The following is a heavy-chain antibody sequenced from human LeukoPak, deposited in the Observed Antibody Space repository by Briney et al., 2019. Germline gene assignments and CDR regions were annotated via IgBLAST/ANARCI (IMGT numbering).Heavy chain of an antibody. V-gene: IGHV3-21*01. CDR1: GFTFSSYT. Sequence: PGGSLRLSCAASGFTFSSYTMNWVRQAPGKGLEGVSSISSTSGYTYCGDSVKGRFTNSRDSAKRALDLHMSSLRVEDTAVYYCATTHHYYDSSGFYYSSDAFDIWGQGTMVTVSS. D-gene: IGHD3-22*01. J-gene: IGHJ3*02. CDR2: ISSTSGYT. CDR3: ATTHHYYDSSGFYYSSDAFDI.